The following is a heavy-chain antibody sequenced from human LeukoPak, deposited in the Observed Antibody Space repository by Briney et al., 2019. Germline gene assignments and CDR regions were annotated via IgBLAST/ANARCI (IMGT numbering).Heavy chain of an antibody. D-gene: IGHD3-16*02. Sequence: SSETLSLTCAVSGGSISSGGYSWSWIRQPPGKGLEWIGYIYHSGSTYYNPSLKSRVTISVDRSKNQFPLKLSSVTAADTAVYYCARGVIRWSLYYCGMDVWGQGTTVTVSS. CDR1: GGSISSGGYS. V-gene: IGHV4-30-2*01. J-gene: IGHJ6*02. CDR2: IYHSGST. CDR3: ARGVIRWSLYYCGMDV.